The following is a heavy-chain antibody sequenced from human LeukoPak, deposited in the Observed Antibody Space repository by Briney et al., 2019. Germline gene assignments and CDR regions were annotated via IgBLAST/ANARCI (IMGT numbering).Heavy chain of an antibody. CDR3: ARVRYDGSGYYSIFDY. D-gene: IGHD3-22*01. CDR1: GFTFSSFT. J-gene: IGHJ4*02. Sequence: GGSLRLSCAASGFTFSSFTMNWVRQAPGKGLEWVSSITRSSNFIYYADSVKGRFTISRDNAKNSLYLQMNSLRAEDTAVYYCARVRYDGSGYYSIFDYWGQGTRVTVSS. CDR2: ITRSSNFI. V-gene: IGHV3-21*01.